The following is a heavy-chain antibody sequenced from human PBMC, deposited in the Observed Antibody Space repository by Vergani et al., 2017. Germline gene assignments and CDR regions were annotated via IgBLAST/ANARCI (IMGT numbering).Heavy chain of an antibody. D-gene: IGHD6-13*01. CDR1: GFTFGDYA. CDR3: TRRTTAGYSSSRYPLY. CDR2: IRRKAYGGTT. J-gene: IGHJ4*02. V-gene: IGHV3-49*03. Sequence: EVQLVESGGGLVQPGRSLRLSCTASGFTFGDYAMSWFRQAPGKGLEWVGFIRRKAYGGTTEYAASVKGRFTISRDDSKSIAYLQMNSLKTEDTAVYYCTRRTTAGYSSSRYPLYWGQGTLVTVSS.